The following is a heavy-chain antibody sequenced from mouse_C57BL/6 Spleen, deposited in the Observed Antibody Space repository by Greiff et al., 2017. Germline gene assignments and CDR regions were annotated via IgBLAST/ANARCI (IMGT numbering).Heavy chain of an antibody. CDR1: GFNIKDDY. Sequence: VQLQQSGAELVRPGASVKLSCTASGFNIKDDYMHWVKQRPEQGLEWIGWIDPENGGTKYASKFQGKATITADTSSNTAYLQLSSLTAEDTAVYYCTLITTWAYWGPGTLVTVAA. V-gene: IGHV14-4*01. D-gene: IGHD1-1*01. J-gene: IGHJ3*01. CDR2: IDPENGGT. CDR3: TLITTWAY.